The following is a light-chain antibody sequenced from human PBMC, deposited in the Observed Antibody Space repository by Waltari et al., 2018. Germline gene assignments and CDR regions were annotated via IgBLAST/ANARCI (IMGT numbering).Light chain of an antibody. CDR2: DDK. CDR1: SSDVGNYNL. Sequence: QSALTQPASVSGSPGQSITISCTGTSSDVGNYNLFSWYQQYPGKAPKVMIYDDKSRPSGVSDRFSGSKSGNTASLTISGVQAEDEADYYCCSYAGSYTWVFGGGTKLTVL. J-gene: IGLJ3*02. CDR3: CSYAGSYTWV. V-gene: IGLV2-23*01.